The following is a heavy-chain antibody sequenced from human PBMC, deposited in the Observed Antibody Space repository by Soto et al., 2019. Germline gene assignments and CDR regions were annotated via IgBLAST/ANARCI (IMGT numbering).Heavy chain of an antibody. CDR2: ISAYNGNK. CDR1: GYMFTTYG. Sequence: QVQLVQSGGEVKKPGASVEVSCRTSGYMFTTYGMSWVRQAPAQGLEWMAWISAYNGNKKYAQKFQGRVTMTTGTSTSTVSMELRNLTSDDTGTYFCARTGGGMAARPLEYWGQGTLVTVSS. J-gene: IGHJ4*02. CDR3: ARTGGGMAARPLEY. V-gene: IGHV1-18*04. D-gene: IGHD6-6*01.